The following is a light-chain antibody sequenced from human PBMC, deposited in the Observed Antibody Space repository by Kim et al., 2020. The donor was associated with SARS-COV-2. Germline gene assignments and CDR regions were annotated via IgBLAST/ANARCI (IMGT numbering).Light chain of an antibody. Sequence: ASIKITCALGSGHGSYCSAWHQQQPEKGPRYLMKLNSDGSHSKGDGIPDRFSGSSSGAERHLTISSLQSDDEADYYCQTWGTGTVVFGGGTQLTVL. V-gene: IGLV4-69*01. CDR3: QTWGTGTVV. J-gene: IGLJ2*01. CDR2: LNSDGSH. CDR1: SGHGSYC.